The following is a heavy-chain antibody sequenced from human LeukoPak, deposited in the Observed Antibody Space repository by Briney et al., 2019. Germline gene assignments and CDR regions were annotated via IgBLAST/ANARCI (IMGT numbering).Heavy chain of an antibody. Sequence: PSETLSLTCAVDGGSFSGYYWSWIRQPPGKGLEWIGEINHSGSTNYNPSLKSRVTISVDTSKNQFSLKLSSVTAADTAVYYCARGGILHGSGRGFDYWGQGTLVTVSS. CDR3: ARGGILHGSGRGFDY. D-gene: IGHD3-10*01. V-gene: IGHV4-34*01. J-gene: IGHJ4*02. CDR1: GGSFSGYY. CDR2: INHSGST.